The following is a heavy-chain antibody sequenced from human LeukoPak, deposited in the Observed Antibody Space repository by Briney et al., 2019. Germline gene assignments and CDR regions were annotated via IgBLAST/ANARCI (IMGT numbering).Heavy chain of an antibody. CDR1: GFTFTNYA. D-gene: IGHD3-3*01. CDR2: ITGSGGNT. CDR3: AKDPWSTHLNYFDY. V-gene: IGHV3-23*01. J-gene: IGHJ4*02. Sequence: PGGSLRLSCAASGFTFTNYAMSWVRQAPGKGLEWVSSITGSGGNTDYADSVKGRFTISRDNSKNTLYLQMNSLRAEDTAVYYCAKDPWSTHLNYFDYWGQGTLVTVSS.